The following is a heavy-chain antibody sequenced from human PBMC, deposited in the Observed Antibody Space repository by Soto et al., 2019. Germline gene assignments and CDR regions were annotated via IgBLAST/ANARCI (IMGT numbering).Heavy chain of an antibody. CDR3: TTSRRYFDWLLEAMDYYGMDV. CDR1: GFTFINAW. J-gene: IGHJ6*02. D-gene: IGHD3-9*01. Sequence: GGSLRLSCAASGFTFINAWMSWVRQAPGKGLEWVGRIKSKTDGGTTDYAAPVKGRFTISRDDSKNTLYLQMNSLKTEDTAVYYCTTSRRYFDWLLEAMDYYGMDVWGQGTTVTVSS. CDR2: IKSKTDGGTT. V-gene: IGHV3-15*01.